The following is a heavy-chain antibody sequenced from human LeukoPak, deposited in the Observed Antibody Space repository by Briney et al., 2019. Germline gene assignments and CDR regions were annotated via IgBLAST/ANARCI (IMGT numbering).Heavy chain of an antibody. CDR3: ARAPMVRGVRNYYYYMDV. CDR2: FNPKTSGT. J-gene: IGHJ6*03. Sequence: ASVKVSCKSSGYAFTGYYIHWVRQAPGQGLEWMGWFNPKTSGTHYAQRFAGRVTMTRDTSITTVYMELSRLKSDDTAVYYCARAPMVRGVRNYYYYMDVWGKGTTVTISS. CDR1: GYAFTGYY. V-gene: IGHV1-2*02. D-gene: IGHD3-10*01.